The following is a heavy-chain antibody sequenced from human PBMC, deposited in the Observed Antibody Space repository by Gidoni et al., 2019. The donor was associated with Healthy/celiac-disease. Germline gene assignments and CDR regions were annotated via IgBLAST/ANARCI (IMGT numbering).Heavy chain of an antibody. J-gene: IGHJ6*02. D-gene: IGHD3-22*01. V-gene: IGHV1-69*12. Sequence: QAQLVQSGAEVKKPGSSVKVSCKASGGPFSSYACSWVRQAPGQGLECMGGIIPIFSTANYVQKFQGRVTITADESTRTAYMGLSSLRSEDTAVYYCASISSGYYFLSPYYGMDVWGQGTTVTVSS. CDR1: GGPFSSYA. CDR3: ASISSGYYFLSPYYGMDV. CDR2: IIPIFSTA.